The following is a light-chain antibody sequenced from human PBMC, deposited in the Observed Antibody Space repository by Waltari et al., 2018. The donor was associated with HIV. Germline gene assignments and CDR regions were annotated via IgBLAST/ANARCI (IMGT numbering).Light chain of an antibody. CDR2: DDN. CDR3: QVWVDSRDVAVI. CDR1: NIGGER. V-gene: IGLV3-21*04. J-gene: IGLJ2*01. Sequence: TQPPSVSVAPGKTARITCGGDNIGGERVPRYQQKTGQAPGLVIGDDNDRPSGIPERFSGSNSGNTATLTISRVEGGDEADYYCQVWVDSRDVAVIFGGGTKLTVL.